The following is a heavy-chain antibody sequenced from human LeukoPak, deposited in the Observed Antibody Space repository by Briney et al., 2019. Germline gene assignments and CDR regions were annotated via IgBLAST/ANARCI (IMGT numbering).Heavy chain of an antibody. CDR2: VKSDGSVT. CDR1: GFSFTLYW. D-gene: IGHD2-21*01. Sequence: PGGSLRLSCAASGFSFTLYWMHWVRQAPGKGLVWVSSVKSDGSVTSYADAVKGRFSISADNAKNTQYLQMNSLRADDTAVYYCALDLNGDLFHTWGQGTPVTVSS. J-gene: IGHJ5*02. V-gene: IGHV3-74*01. CDR3: ALDLNGDLFHT.